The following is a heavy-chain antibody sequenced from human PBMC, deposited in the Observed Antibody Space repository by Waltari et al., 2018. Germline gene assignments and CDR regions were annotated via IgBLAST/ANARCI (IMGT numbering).Heavy chain of an antibody. J-gene: IGHJ6*03. CDR1: EYTLSGLS. V-gene: IGHV1-24*01. CDR2: SAPGDGET. CDR3: RLMGRNIVLAGAAPSYHSYMDV. D-gene: IGHD2-21*01. Sequence: QVQVVQSGAEVMKPGASVKVSCKVSEYTLSGLSIHWVRQLPGKGLEWIGRSAPGDGETASARKFLVRVTMTEDTSTDTAYMELSSLRSEDTVVYYCRLMGRNIVLAGAAPSYHSYMDVWGRGTSVTVSS.